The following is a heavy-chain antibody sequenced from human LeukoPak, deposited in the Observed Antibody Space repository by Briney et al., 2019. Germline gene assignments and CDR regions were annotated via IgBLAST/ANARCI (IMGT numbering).Heavy chain of an antibody. D-gene: IGHD3-22*01. V-gene: IGHV1-18*01. J-gene: IGHJ3*02. Sequence: GASVKVSCKASGYTFTSYGISWVRQAPGQGLEWMGWINTYNGNTNYAQKLQGRVIMTTDTSTNTAYMELRSLRSDDTAVYYCARDYYDSSGYYYDAFDIWGQGTMVTVSS. CDR3: ARDYYDSSGYYYDAFDI. CDR1: GYTFTSYG. CDR2: INTYNGNT.